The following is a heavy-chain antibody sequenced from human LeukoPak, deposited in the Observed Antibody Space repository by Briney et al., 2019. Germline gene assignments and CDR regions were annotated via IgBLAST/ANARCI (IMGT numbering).Heavy chain of an antibody. CDR3: ARSYYDILTGYYPFDY. CDR1: GYTFTSYG. V-gene: IGHV1-18*01. Sequence: ASVNVSCKASGYTFTSYGISWVRQAPGQGLEWMGWISAYNGNTNYAQKLQGRVTMTTDTSTSTAYMELRSLRSDDTAVYYCARSYYDILTGYYPFDYWGQGTLVTVSS. J-gene: IGHJ4*02. CDR2: ISAYNGNT. D-gene: IGHD3-9*01.